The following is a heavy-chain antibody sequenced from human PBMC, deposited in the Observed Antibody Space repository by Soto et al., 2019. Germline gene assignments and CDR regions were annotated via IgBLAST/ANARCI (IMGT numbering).Heavy chain of an antibody. CDR1: GGSFRGYY. Sequence: SETLSLTCAVYGGSFRGYYLSWIRQPPGKGLEWIGEINHSGSTNYNPSLKSRVTISVDTSKNQFSLKLSSVTAADTAVYYCARIGYCTNGVCYTGGQGMDVWGQGTTVTVSS. CDR3: ARIGYCTNGVCYTGGQGMDV. J-gene: IGHJ6*02. CDR2: INHSGST. D-gene: IGHD2-8*01. V-gene: IGHV4-34*01.